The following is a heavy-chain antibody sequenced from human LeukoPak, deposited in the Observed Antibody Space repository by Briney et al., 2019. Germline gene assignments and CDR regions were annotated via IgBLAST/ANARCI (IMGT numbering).Heavy chain of an antibody. Sequence: SETLSLTCTVSGGSINNYYWNWIRQPAGKGLEWIGRIYSSGATHYNPSLKSRVTMSIDTSKTQFSLKLTSVTAADMAVYYCARDPFRSSFDSWGQGTLVTVSS. CDR3: ARDPFRSSFDS. CDR1: GGSINNYY. CDR2: IYSSGAT. V-gene: IGHV4-4*07. D-gene: IGHD1-26*01. J-gene: IGHJ4*02.